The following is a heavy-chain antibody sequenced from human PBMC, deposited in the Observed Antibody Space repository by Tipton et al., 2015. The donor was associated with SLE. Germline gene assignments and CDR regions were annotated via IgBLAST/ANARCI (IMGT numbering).Heavy chain of an antibody. D-gene: IGHD6-19*01. CDR2: INHSGST. J-gene: IGHJ4*02. CDR1: GGSVSSGSYY. Sequence: TLSLTCTVSGGSVSSGSYYWSWIRQPPGKGLEWIGEINHSGSTNYNPSLKSRVTISVDTSKNQFSLKLSSVTAADTAVYYCARVPGYSSGWYSWGQGPLAAVSA. V-gene: IGHV4-61*01. CDR3: ARVPGYSSGWYS.